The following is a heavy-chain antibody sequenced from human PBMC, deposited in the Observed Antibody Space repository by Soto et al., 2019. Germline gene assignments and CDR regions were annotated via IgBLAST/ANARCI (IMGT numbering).Heavy chain of an antibody. J-gene: IGHJ5*02. V-gene: IGHV4-59*08. CDR2: IYYSGST. D-gene: IGHD2-15*01. Sequence: SETLSLTCTVSGGSISSYYWSWIRQPPGKGLEWIGYIYYSGSTNYNPSLKSRVTISVDTSKNQFSLKLSSVTAADTAVYYCARFAGDCSGGSCPTHWFDPWGQGTLVTVSS. CDR1: GGSISSYY. CDR3: ARFAGDCSGGSCPTHWFDP.